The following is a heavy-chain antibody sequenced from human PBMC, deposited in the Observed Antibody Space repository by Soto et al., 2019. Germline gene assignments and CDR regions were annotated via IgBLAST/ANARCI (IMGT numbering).Heavy chain of an antibody. CDR3: AREVSPPVVQLERHYYYYYMDV. D-gene: IGHD1-1*01. CDR2: IWYDGSNK. J-gene: IGHJ6*03. V-gene: IGHV3-33*01. CDR1: GFTFSSYG. Sequence: GGSLRLSCAASGFTFSSYGMHWVRQAPGKGLEWVAVIWYDGSNKYYADSVKGRFTISRDNSKNTLYLQMNSLRAEDTAVYYCAREVSPPVVQLERHYYYYYMDVWGKGTTVTVSS.